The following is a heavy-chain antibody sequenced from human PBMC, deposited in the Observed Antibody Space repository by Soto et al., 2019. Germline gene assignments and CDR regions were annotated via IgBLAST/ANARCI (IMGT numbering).Heavy chain of an antibody. J-gene: IGHJ3*02. CDR2: IVNDGSAT. V-gene: IGHV3-33*01. CDR3: ARDDAFGTENGFDI. Sequence: QVQLVESGGGVVQPGTSLRLSCAVSGFPFSTYGFHWVHQPPGKGLEWVAVIVNDGSATYYGDSVEGRFTVSRDNSKDTLYLQMNSLRAEDTAVYYCARDDAFGTENGFDIWGQGTMVTVSS. D-gene: IGHD3-16*01. CDR1: GFPFSTYG.